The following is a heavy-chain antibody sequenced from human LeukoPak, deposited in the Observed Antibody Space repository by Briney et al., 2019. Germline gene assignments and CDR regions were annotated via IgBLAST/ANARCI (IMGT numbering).Heavy chain of an antibody. CDR1: GFTFSTYV. D-gene: IGHD3-9*01. CDR2: ISGSGDNA. CDR3: AKGSGYDTDFDY. Sequence: GGSLRLSCATSGFTFSTYVMSWVRQAPGKGLEWDSGISGSGDNAYYADSVKGRFTISRDNSKNTLYLQMNSLRAEDTAVYYCAKGSGYDTDFDYWGQGTLVTVSS. J-gene: IGHJ4*02. V-gene: IGHV3-23*01.